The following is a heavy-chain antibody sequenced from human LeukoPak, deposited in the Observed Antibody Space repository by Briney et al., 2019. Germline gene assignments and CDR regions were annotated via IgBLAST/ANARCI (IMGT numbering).Heavy chain of an antibody. Sequence: GGSLRLSCAASGFTFSSYAMHWVRQAPGKGLEWVAVISYDGSNKYYADSVKGRFTISRDNSKNTLYLQMNSLRAEDTAVYYCARGTATDNYDFWSGPVGYFDYWGQGTLVTVSS. CDR1: GFTFSSYA. CDR2: ISYDGSNK. V-gene: IGHV3-30-3*01. J-gene: IGHJ4*02. D-gene: IGHD3-3*01. CDR3: ARGTATDNYDFWSGPVGYFDY.